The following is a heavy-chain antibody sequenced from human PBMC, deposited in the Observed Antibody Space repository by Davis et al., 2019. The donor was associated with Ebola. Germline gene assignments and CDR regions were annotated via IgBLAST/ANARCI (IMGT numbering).Heavy chain of an antibody. CDR1: GFTFSSYA. J-gene: IGHJ4*02. CDR3: ATNRPPLGVR. V-gene: IGHV3-30*02. Sequence: GGSLRLSCAASGFTFSSYAMHWVRQAPGKGLEWVAFIRYDGSNKYYADSVKGRFTISRDNSKNTLYLQMNSLRAEDTAVYYCATNRPPLGVRWGQGTLVTVSS. D-gene: IGHD2/OR15-2a*01. CDR2: IRYDGSNK.